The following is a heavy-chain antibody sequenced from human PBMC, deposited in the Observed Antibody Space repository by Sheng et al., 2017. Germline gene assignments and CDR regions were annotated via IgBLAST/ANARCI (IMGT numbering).Heavy chain of an antibody. J-gene: IGHJ4*02. CDR3: ARAYTVTTGGWADY. CDR1: DYSISSGYY. D-gene: IGHD4-17*01. CDR2: IYHSGST. Sequence: QVQLQESGPGLVKPSETLSLTCAVSDYSISSGYYWGWIRQPPGKGLEWIGSIYHSGSTYYNPSLKSRVTISVDTSKNQFSLKLSSVTAADTAVYYCARAYTVTTGGWADYWGQGTLVTVSS. V-gene: IGHV4-38-2*01.